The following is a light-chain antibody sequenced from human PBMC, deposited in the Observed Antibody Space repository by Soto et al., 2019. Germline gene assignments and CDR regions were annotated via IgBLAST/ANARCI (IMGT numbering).Light chain of an antibody. CDR3: QQYYDWPPT. J-gene: IGKJ1*01. V-gene: IGKV3-15*01. CDR1: QSVGSI. CDR2: GAS. Sequence: IVMTQSPATLSVSPGERATLSCRAGQSVGSILAWYQQKPGQSPRLLIYGASTRATGAPARFSGSGSGTEFTLTISSLQSEDFALYYCQQYYDWPPTFGQGTKVDIK.